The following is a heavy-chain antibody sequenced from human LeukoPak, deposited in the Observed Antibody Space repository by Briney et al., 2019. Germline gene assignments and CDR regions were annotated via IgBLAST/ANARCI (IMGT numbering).Heavy chain of an antibody. J-gene: IGHJ6*04. Sequence: SETLSLTCTVSGGSISSSSYYWGWIRQPPGKGLEWIGSIYYSGSTYYNPSLKSRVTISVDTSKNQFSLKLSSVTAADTAVYYCARVYYDFWSGYRGPLQMDVWGKGTTVTVSS. D-gene: IGHD3-3*01. V-gene: IGHV4-39*01. CDR2: IYYSGST. CDR1: GGSISSSSYY. CDR3: ARVYYDFWSGYRGPLQMDV.